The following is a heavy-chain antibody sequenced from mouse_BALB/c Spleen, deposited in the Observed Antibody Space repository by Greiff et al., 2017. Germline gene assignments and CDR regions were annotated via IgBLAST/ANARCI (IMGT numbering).Heavy chain of an antibody. D-gene: IGHD3-1*01. V-gene: IGHV5-6-4*01. Sequence: DVKLVESGGGLVKPGGSLKLSCAASGFTFSSYTMSWVRQTPEERLEWVATISSGGSYTYYPDSVKGRFTISRDNAKNTLYLQMSSLKSEDTAMYYCTKDSSGYILAMDYWGQGTSVTVSS. J-gene: IGHJ4*01. CDR1: GFTFSSYT. CDR2: ISSGGSYT. CDR3: TKDSSGYILAMDY.